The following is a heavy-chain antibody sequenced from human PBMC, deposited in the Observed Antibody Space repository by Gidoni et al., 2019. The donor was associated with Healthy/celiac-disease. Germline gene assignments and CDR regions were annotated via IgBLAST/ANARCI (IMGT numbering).Heavy chain of an antibody. D-gene: IGHD2-2*01. J-gene: IGHJ3*02. CDR2: IYSGGST. CDR3: AKYCSSTSCYSYPDAFDI. V-gene: IGHV3-66*02. Sequence: EVQLVESGGGLVQPGGSLIPSCAASGFTVSSNYMSWVRQAPGKGLEWVSVIYSGGSTYYADSVKGRFTISRDNSKNTLYLQMNSLRAEDTAVYYCAKYCSSTSCYSYPDAFDIWGQGTMVTVSS. CDR1: GFTVSSNY.